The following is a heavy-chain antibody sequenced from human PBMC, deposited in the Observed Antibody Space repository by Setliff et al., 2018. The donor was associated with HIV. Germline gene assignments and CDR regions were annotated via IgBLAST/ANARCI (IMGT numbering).Heavy chain of an antibody. D-gene: IGHD3-9*01. Sequence: GASVKVSCKASGYTFTNYGINWVRQAPGQGREWMGWISAYNGNTTHAQKLQGRVTMTTDTSTSSAYMELRSLRSDDTAVYYCAIDPAFRRYYDILTGYSPSWFDPWGQGTLVTVSS. CDR3: AIDPAFRRYYDILTGYSPSWFDP. CDR2: ISAYNGNT. CDR1: GYTFTNYG. V-gene: IGHV1-18*01. J-gene: IGHJ5*02.